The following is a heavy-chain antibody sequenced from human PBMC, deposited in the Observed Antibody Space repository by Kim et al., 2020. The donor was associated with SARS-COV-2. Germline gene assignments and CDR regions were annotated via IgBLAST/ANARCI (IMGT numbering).Heavy chain of an antibody. D-gene: IGHD6-13*01. CDR3: ALQPIAAAPGWFDP. Sequence: DAVKGRFTIARDNSKNTLYLQMNSLRAEDTAVYYCALQPIAAAPGWFDPWGQGTLVTVSS. V-gene: IGHV3-23*01. J-gene: IGHJ5*02.